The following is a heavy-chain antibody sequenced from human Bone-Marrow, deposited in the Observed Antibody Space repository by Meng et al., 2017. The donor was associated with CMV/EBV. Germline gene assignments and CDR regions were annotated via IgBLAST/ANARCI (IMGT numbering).Heavy chain of an antibody. CDR3: ARGGIVGARNYYGMDV. CDR2: INSDGSGT. D-gene: IGHD1-26*01. V-gene: IGHV3-74*01. Sequence: GESLKISCAASGFTFSSYWMHWVRQAPGKGLVWVSRINSDGSGTSYADSVKGRFTISRDNAKSTLYLQMNSLRAEDTAVYYCARGGIVGARNYYGMDVWGQGTTVTFSS. J-gene: IGHJ6*02. CDR1: GFTFSSYW.